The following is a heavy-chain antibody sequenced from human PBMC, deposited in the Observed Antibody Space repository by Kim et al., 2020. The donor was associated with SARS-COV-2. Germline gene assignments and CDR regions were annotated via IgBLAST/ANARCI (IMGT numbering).Heavy chain of an antibody. CDR3: TTEPGVRGLWFGELFHNTNDY. D-gene: IGHD3-10*01. CDR1: GFTFSNAW. CDR2: IKSKTDGGTT. Sequence: GGSLRLSCAASGFTFSNAWMRWVRQAPGKGLVWVGRIKSKTDGGTTDYAAFVKGRFTISRADSKNTLYLQMNSLKTEDTAVYYCTTEPGVRGLWFGELFHNTNDYWGEGTLVTVS. V-gene: IGHV3-15*01. J-gene: IGHJ4*02.